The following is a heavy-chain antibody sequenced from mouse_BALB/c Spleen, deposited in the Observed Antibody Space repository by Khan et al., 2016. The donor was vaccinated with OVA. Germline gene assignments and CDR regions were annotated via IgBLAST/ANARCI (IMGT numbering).Heavy chain of an antibody. J-gene: IGHJ2*01. Sequence: VQLKQSGPGLVKPSQSLSLTCTVTGYSITSGYAWNWIRQFPGNKLEWMGYISYSGGTSYNPSLKSRISITRDPSKNQFFLQLNSVTTEDTATDYCERGNYYGYYFDYWGQGTPLTVSS. CDR1: GYSITSGYA. CDR3: ERGNYYGYYFDY. D-gene: IGHD1-1*01. V-gene: IGHV3-2*02. CDR2: ISYSGGT.